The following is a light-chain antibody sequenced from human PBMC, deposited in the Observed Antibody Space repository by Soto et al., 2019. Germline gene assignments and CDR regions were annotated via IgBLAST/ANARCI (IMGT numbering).Light chain of an antibody. CDR3: SSYAGSNLVV. CDR1: SSDVGGYNY. CDR2: EVS. V-gene: IGLV2-8*01. J-gene: IGLJ2*01. Sequence: QSALTQPPSASGSPGQSVTISCTGTSSDVGGYNYVSWYQQPPGKAPKLMIDEVSKRPSGVPDRFSGSKSGNTASLTVSGLQAEDEADYYCSSYAGSNLVVFGGGTKLTVL.